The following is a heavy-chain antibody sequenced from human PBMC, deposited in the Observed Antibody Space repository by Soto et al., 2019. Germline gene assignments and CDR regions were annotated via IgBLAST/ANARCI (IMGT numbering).Heavy chain of an antibody. CDR1: GSTCSGYG. J-gene: IGHJ1*01. Sequence: PGLSLRLCSIASGSTCSGYGRDWVSQAPGKGLEWXALIXXXAXEXXXAXXXXGRFTISRDNSKNSVFLEINSLRADDTAVYFCVRDSSGSIEYFRLWGRGTLVTVSS. V-gene: IGHV3-33*01. CDR2: IXXXAXEX. CDR3: VRDSSGSIEYFRL. D-gene: IGHD6-19*01.